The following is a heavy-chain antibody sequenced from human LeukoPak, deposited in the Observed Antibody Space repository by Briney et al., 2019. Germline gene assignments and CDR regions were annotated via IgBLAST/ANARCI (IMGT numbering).Heavy chain of an antibody. CDR2: IKQDGSEK. V-gene: IGHV3-7*01. CDR3: ARDDCSSISCYHNWFDP. Sequence: PGGSLRLSCAASGFTFSNYWMHWVRQAPGKGLEWVANIKQDGSEKYYVDSVKGRFTISRDNAKNSLYLQMNSLRAEDTAVYYCARDDCSSISCYHNWFDPWGQGTLVTVSS. CDR1: GFTFSNYW. J-gene: IGHJ5*02. D-gene: IGHD2-2*01.